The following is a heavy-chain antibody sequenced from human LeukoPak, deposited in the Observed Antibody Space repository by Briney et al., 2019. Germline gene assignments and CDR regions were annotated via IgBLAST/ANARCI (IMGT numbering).Heavy chain of an antibody. Sequence: PGGSLRLSCAASGFTVSTNYMSWVRQAPGKGLEWVSVIYTDDTTYYADSVKGRFTISRDNSKNTLFLQMNNLRGEDTAMYYCAKDRMGIQVYYFDYWGQGTLVTVSS. V-gene: IGHV3-53*01. CDR1: GFTVSTNY. CDR2: IYTDDTT. J-gene: IGHJ4*02. D-gene: IGHD5-18*01. CDR3: AKDRMGIQVYYFDY.